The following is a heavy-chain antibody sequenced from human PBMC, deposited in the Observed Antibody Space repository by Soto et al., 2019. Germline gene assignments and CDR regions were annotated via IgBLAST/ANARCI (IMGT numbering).Heavy chain of an antibody. Sequence: QGQLQESGPGLVKPLETLSLTCTVSGGSISNYFCNWIRQPAGKGLEWIGRIDNSGSTNYNPSLKSRITMSADTSRNQFSLKLNSVTAADTAVYYCARGGQDFWSGPFDYWGQGALVTVSS. J-gene: IGHJ4*02. CDR2: IDNSGST. D-gene: IGHD3-3*01. V-gene: IGHV4-4*07. CDR3: ARGGQDFWSGPFDY. CDR1: GGSISNYF.